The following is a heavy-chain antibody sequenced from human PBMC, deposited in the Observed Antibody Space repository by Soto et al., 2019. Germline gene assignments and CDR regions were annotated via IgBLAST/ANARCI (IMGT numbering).Heavy chain of an antibody. CDR1: GFSLSTSGVG. J-gene: IGHJ5*02. CDR2: IYWDDDK. V-gene: IGHV2-5*02. Sequence: QITLKESGPTLVKPTQTLTLTCTFSGFSLSTSGVGVGWIRQPPGKALEWLALIYWDDDKRYSPSLKSRLTIPKDTSKTQVLLTMTNMDPVDTATYYCARIPSHANIHWFDPWGQGTLVTVSS. CDR3: ARIPSHANIHWFDP.